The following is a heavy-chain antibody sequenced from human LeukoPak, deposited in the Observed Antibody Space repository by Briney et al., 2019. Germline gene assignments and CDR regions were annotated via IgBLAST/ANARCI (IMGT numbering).Heavy chain of an antibody. CDR2: INHSGST. Sequence: PSETLSLTCAVYGGSFSGYYWSWIRQPPGKGLEWIGEINHSGSTNYNPSLKSRVTISVDTSKNQFSLKLSSVTAADTAVYYCVRVGQPYYYYGMDVWGQGTTVTVSS. D-gene: IGHD6-13*01. CDR3: VRVGQPYYYYGMDV. V-gene: IGHV4-34*01. J-gene: IGHJ6*02. CDR1: GGSFSGYY.